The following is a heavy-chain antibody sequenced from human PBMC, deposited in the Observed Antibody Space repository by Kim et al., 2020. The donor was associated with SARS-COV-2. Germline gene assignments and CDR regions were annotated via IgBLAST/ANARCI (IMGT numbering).Heavy chain of an antibody. D-gene: IGHD1-7*01. V-gene: IGHV4-59*08. CDR2: IYYSGST. J-gene: IGHJ1*01. Sequence: SETLSLTCTVSGGSISSYYWSWIRQPPGKGLEWIGYIYYSGSTNYNPSLKSRVTISVDTSKNQFSLKLSSVTAADTAVYYCAGCTQDGTMAYFQHWGQGTLVTVSS. CDR1: GGSISSYY. CDR3: AGCTQDGTMAYFQH.